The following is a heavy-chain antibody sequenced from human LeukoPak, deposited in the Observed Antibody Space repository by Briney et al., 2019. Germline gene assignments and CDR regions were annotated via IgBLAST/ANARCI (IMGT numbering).Heavy chain of an antibody. V-gene: IGHV4-59*06. CDR1: GGSITTYY. CDR3: ARPYDRGAFDI. Sequence: KPSETLSLTCTVSGGSITTYYWSWIRQHPGKGLEWIGYIYYSGSTYYNPSLKSRVTISVDTSKNQFSLKLSSVTAADTAVYYCARPYDRGAFDIWGQGTMVTVSS. D-gene: IGHD3-16*01. CDR2: IYYSGST. J-gene: IGHJ3*02.